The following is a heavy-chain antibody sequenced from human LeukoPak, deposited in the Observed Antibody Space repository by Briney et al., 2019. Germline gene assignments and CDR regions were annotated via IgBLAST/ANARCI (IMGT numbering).Heavy chain of an antibody. CDR1: GFTFSSYW. V-gene: IGHV3-7*01. D-gene: IGHD3-22*01. J-gene: IGHJ4*02. Sequence: GGSLRLSCAASGFTFSSYWMSWVRQAPGKGLEWVANIKQDGSEKYYVDSVKGRFTISRDNAKNSLYLQMNSLRAEDTAVYYCARDRGLYYYDSSGLYYFDYWGQGTLVTVSS. CDR3: ARDRGLYYYDSSGLYYFDY. CDR2: IKQDGSEK.